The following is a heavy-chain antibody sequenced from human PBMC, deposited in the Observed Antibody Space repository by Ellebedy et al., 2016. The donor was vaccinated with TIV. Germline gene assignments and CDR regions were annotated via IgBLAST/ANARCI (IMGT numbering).Heavy chain of an antibody. CDR3: AKGTRRAVAGEFDY. Sequence: PGGSLRLSCTVSGFSFKSYGMHWVRQAPGKGLEWVAVISYDGSNKYYADSVKGRFTISRDNSKNTLYLQMNSLRAEDTAVYYCAKGTRRAVAGEFDYWGQGTLVTVSS. V-gene: IGHV3-30*18. D-gene: IGHD6-19*01. CDR1: GFSFKSYG. J-gene: IGHJ4*02. CDR2: ISYDGSNK.